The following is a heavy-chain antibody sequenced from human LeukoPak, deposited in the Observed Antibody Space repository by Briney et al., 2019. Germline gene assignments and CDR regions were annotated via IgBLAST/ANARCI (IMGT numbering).Heavy chain of an antibody. CDR2: ISSSSSTI. CDR1: GFTFSTYA. Sequence: GGSLGLSCAASGFTFSTYAMSWVRQAPGKGLEWVAYISSSSSTIYYADSVKGRFTISRDNAKNSLYLQMNSLRAEDTAVYYCARDDSPRYYDFWSGPMDYWGQGTLVTVSS. V-gene: IGHV3-48*01. CDR3: ARDDSPRYYDFWSGPMDY. D-gene: IGHD3-3*01. J-gene: IGHJ4*02.